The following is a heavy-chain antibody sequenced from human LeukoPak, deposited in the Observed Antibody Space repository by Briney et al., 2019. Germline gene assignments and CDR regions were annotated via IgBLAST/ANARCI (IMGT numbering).Heavy chain of an antibody. CDR1: GFIFDEYA. J-gene: IGHJ3*02. V-gene: IGHV3-9*01. CDR2: ITWNSGRI. D-gene: IGHD5-24*01. Sequence: WSLRLSCVASGFIFDEYAMHWVRQVPGEGLERVSGITWNSGRIDFADSVKGRFTISRDNAKNSLYLQMNSLRAEDTALYYCAKGNGYSIGRDPLDIWGQGTMVTVSS. CDR3: AKGNGYSIGRDPLDI.